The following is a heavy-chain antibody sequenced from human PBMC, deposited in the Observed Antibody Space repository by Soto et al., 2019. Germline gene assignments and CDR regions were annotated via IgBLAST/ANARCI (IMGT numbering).Heavy chain of an antibody. CDR1: GYSFISYW. D-gene: IGHD3-10*01. J-gene: IGHJ6*02. CDR2: IYPGDSDT. CDR3: ARPPLDYGSRRSGYYYGMDV. V-gene: IGHV5-51*01. Sequence: GESLKISCKGSGYSFISYWIGWVRQMPGKGLEWMGIIYPGDSDTRYSPSFQGQVTISADKSISTAYLQWSSLKASDTAMYYCARPPLDYGSRRSGYYYGMDVWGQGTTVTVSS.